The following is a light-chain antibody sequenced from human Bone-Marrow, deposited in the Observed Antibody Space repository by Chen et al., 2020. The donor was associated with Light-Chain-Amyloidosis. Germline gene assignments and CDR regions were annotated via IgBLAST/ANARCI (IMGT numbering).Light chain of an antibody. CDR3: SSYTITNTLV. J-gene: IGLJ1*01. CDR2: EVT. V-gene: IGLV2-14*01. CDR1: SSDVGGDNH. Sequence: QSALPQPASVSGSPGQSLTISCTGTSSDVGGDNHVSWYQQHPDKAPKLMIYEVTKRPSWVPDRFSGSKSDNAASLTISGLQTEDEADYFCSSYTITNTLVFGSGTRVTVL.